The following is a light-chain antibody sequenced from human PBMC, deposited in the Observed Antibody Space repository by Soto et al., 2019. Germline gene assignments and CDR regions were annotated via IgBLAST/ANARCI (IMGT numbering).Light chain of an antibody. J-gene: IGKJ1*01. CDR1: QSISSY. CDR3: QQSYSTPRT. V-gene: IGKV1-39*01. Sequence: DIQMTQSPSSLSAAVGDRVTITCRASQSISSYLNWYQQKPGKAPKLLIYAASSLQSEVPSRFSGCGSGTDFTLTISSLQPEEFATYYFQQSYSTPRTFGQGTKVEIK. CDR2: AAS.